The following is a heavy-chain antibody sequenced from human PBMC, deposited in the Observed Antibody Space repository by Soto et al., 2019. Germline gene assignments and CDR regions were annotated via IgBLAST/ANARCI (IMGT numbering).Heavy chain of an antibody. CDR1: GGSINSDDSF. J-gene: IGHJ5*02. V-gene: IGHV4-39*01. CDR2: LYYGGST. Sequence: SETLSLTCSVSGGSINSDDSFWGLVLQSPGKGLEWIGSLYYGGSTFYDPSLKSRVTISLDTSKKQFSLRLTSVTAADTAIYYCARQLPVGATSWFDPWGQGTLVTVS. CDR3: ARQLPVGATSWFDP. D-gene: IGHD1-26*01.